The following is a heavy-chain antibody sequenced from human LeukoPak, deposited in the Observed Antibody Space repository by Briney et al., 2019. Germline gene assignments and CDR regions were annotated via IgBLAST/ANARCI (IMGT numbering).Heavy chain of an antibody. V-gene: IGHV4-31*03. CDR1: GGSISSGGYH. Sequence: SETLSLTCTVSGGSISSGGYHWSWIRQHPGKGLECIGYIYYSGSTYYNPSLKSRVTISVDTSKNQFSLKLSSVTAADTAVYYCARDLSMGYFDYWGQGTLVTVSS. D-gene: IGHD2-21*01. CDR2: IYYSGST. J-gene: IGHJ4*02. CDR3: ARDLSMGYFDY.